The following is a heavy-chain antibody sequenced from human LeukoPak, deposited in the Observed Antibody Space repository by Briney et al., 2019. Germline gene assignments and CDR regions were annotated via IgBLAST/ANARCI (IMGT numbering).Heavy chain of an antibody. CDR1: GFTFSNYG. CDR3: ARVRGGPRTKYYFDY. J-gene: IGHJ4*02. V-gene: IGHV3-23*01. CDR2: ISGSGGST. Sequence: GGSLRLSCAASGFTFSNYGMSWVRQAPGKGLEWVSAISGSGGSTYYADSVKGRFTISRDNSKNTLYLQMNSLRAEDTAVYYCARVRGGPRTKYYFDYWGQGTLVTVSS. D-gene: IGHD1-14*01.